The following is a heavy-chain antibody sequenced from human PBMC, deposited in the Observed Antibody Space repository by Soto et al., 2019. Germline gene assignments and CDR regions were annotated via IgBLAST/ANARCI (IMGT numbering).Heavy chain of an antibody. CDR2: IYYSGST. V-gene: IGHV4-59*08. CDR1: GGSIDTYY. D-gene: IGHD3-3*01. J-gene: IGHJ5*02. Sequence: QVQLQESGPGLVKASETLSLTCTVSGGSIDTYYWSWIRQPPGKGPQWSGYIYYSGSTTYSPSLKSRVTRSVDRSKNQFSLKLTSVTAADTAVYYCARLGGYYQSLDTWGQGTLVTVSS. CDR3: ARLGGYYQSLDT.